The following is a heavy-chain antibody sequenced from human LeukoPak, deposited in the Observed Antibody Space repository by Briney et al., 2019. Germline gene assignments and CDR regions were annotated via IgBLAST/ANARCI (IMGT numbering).Heavy chain of an antibody. CDR1: GCSISSYY. D-gene: IGHD4-17*01. CDR3: ARVDGDYVYYFDY. Sequence: SETLSHTCTVSGCSISSYYWSWIRQPPGKGLEWIGYIYYSGSTNYNPSLKSRVTISVDTSKNQFSLKLSSVTAADTAVYYCARVDGDYVYYFDYWGQGTLVTVSS. CDR2: IYYSGST. V-gene: IGHV4-59*01. J-gene: IGHJ4*02.